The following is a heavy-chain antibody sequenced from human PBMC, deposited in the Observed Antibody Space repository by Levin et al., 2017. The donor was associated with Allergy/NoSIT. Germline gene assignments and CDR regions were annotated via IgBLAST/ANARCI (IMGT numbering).Heavy chain of an antibody. CDR3: AKAVWSGYWVFDY. Sequence: QAGGSLRLSCAASGFTFSSYAMSWVRQAPGKGLEWVSAISGSGGSTYYADSVKGRFTISRDNSKNTLYLQMNSLRAEDTAVYYCAKAVWSGYWVFDYWGQGTLVTVSS. CDR2: ISGSGGST. D-gene: IGHD3-3*01. J-gene: IGHJ4*02. CDR1: GFTFSSYA. V-gene: IGHV3-23*01.